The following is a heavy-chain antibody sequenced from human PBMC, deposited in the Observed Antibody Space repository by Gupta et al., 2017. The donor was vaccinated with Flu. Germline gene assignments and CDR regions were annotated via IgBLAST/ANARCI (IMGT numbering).Heavy chain of an antibody. CDR2: ISSSSSYI. V-gene: IGHV3-21*01. Sequence: EVQLVESGGGLVKPGGSLRLHCAASGFTLSSYSMNWVRQAPGKGLEWVSSISSSSSYIYYADSVKGRFTISRDNAKNSLYLQMNSLRAEDTAVYYCARDLTGRYLASYFDYWGQGTLVTVSS. D-gene: IGHD3-9*01. CDR1: GFTLSSYS. CDR3: ARDLTGRYLASYFDY. J-gene: IGHJ4*02.